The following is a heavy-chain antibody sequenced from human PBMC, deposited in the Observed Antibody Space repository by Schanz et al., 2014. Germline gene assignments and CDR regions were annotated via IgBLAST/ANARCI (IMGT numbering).Heavy chain of an antibody. CDR1: GGSVNSGVYY. D-gene: IGHD5-12*01. Sequence: QVQLQESGPGLAKPSQTLSLTCTVSGGSVNSGVYYWNWIRQHPGKGLEWIGYIYYSGNTYYNPSLRGRVSMSLDTSKNQFSLKLGSVSAADTAVYYCARVRVGDGYLFEYWGQGTLVTVSS. V-gene: IGHV4-31*03. J-gene: IGHJ4*02. CDR2: IYYSGNT. CDR3: ARVRVGDGYLFEY.